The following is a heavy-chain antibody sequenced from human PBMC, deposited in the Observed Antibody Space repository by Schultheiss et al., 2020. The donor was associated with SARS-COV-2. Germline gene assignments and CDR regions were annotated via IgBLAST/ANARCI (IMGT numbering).Heavy chain of an antibody. CDR1: GYTFTSYG. Sequence: ASVKVSCKASGYTFTSYGISWVRQAPGQGLEWMGWISAYNGNTNYAQKLQGRVTMTTDTSTSTAYMELRSLRSDDTAVYYCARYATIFGVVIPYYYYYMDVWGKGTTVTVSS. CDR2: ISAYNGNT. D-gene: IGHD3-3*01. V-gene: IGHV1-18*01. CDR3: ARYATIFGVVIPYYYYYMDV. J-gene: IGHJ6*03.